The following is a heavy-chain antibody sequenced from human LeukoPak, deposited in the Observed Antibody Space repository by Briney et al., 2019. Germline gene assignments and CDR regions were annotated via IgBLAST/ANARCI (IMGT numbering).Heavy chain of an antibody. V-gene: IGHV3-23*01. CDR2: ISGSGGST. CDR3: GGPGGTEREYYYDSSGYYDAFDI. D-gene: IGHD3-22*01. CDR1: GFTFSSYA. Sequence: PGGSLRLSCAASGFTFSSYAMSWVRQAPGKGLEWVSAISGSGGSTYYADSVKGRFTISRDNSKNTLYLQMNSLRAEDTAVYYCGGPGGTEREYYYDSSGYYDAFDIWGQGTMVTVSS. J-gene: IGHJ3*02.